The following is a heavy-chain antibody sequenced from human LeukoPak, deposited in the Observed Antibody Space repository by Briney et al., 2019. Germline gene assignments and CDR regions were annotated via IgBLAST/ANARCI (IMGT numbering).Heavy chain of an antibody. CDR1: GYTLTELS. V-gene: IGHV1-24*01. CDR3: ARTPRKNKYSGYDLDY. D-gene: IGHD5-12*01. J-gene: IGHJ4*02. Sequence: ASVKVSCKVSGYTLTELSMHWVRQAPGKGLEWMGGFDPEDGETIYAQKFQGRVTMTEDTSTDTAYMELSSLRSEDTAVYYCARTPRKNKYSGYDLDYWGQGTLVTVSS. CDR2: FDPEDGET.